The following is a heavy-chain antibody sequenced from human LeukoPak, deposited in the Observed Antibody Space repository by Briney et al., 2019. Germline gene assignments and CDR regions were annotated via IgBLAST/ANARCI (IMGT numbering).Heavy chain of an antibody. D-gene: IGHD6-25*01. J-gene: IGHJ4*02. CDR1: GFTFNHYW. CDR3: VRERSGYDY. Sequence: GGSLRLSCAASGFTFNHYWMSWVRQTPGKELEWVAKIKPDGGEKYFTDSVKGRFTISRDNARNSLYLQMNSLRAEDTAVYYCVRERSGYDYWGQGTLVTVSS. V-gene: IGHV3-7*01. CDR2: IKPDGGEK.